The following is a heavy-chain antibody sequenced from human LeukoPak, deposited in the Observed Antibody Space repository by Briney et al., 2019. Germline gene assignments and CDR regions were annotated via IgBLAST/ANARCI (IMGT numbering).Heavy chain of an antibody. V-gene: IGHV4-59*11. CDR3: ARDGLDGDPGLFDY. CDR2: IYYSGST. J-gene: IGHJ4*02. Sequence: SETLSLTCTVSGGSISSHYWSWIRQPPGRGLEWIGYIYYSGSTNYNPSLKSRVTISVDTSKNQFSLKLSSVTAADTAVYYCARDGLDGDPGLFDYWGQGTLVTVSS. CDR1: GGSISSHY. D-gene: IGHD4-17*01.